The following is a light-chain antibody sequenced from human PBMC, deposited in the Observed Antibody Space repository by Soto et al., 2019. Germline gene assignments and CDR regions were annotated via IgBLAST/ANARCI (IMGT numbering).Light chain of an antibody. CDR3: QQYNSYPVT. CDR2: KAS. Sequence: DIQMTQSPSTLSASVGDRVTITCRASQSISSLLAWYQQKPGKAPKLLIYKASNLESGVPSRFSGSGSGTEFTLTISSLQSDDFATYYCQQYNSYPVTFGGGTKVDIK. CDR1: QSISSL. V-gene: IGKV1-5*03. J-gene: IGKJ4*01.